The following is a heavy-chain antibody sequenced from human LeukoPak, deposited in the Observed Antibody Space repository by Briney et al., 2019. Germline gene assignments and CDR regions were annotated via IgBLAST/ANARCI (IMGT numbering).Heavy chain of an antibody. Sequence: PGGSLRLSCAASGFTFSSYGMSWVRQAPGKGLEWVSGISWNSGSIGYADSVKGRFTISRDNAKNSLYLQMNSLRAEDTALYYCARVRRLGGYGDYWGQGTLVTVSS. J-gene: IGHJ4*02. D-gene: IGHD3-16*01. CDR1: GFTFSSYG. CDR3: ARVRRLGGYGDY. V-gene: IGHV3-20*04. CDR2: ISWNSGSI.